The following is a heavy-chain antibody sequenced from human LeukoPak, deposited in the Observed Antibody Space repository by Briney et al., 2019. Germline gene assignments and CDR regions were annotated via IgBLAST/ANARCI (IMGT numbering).Heavy chain of an antibody. CDR1: GGTFSSYA. Sequence: SVKVSCKASGGTFSSYAISWVRQAPGQGLEWMGRIIPILGIANYAQKFQGRATITADKSTSTAYMELSSLRSEDTAVYYCARTDRKGYSYGYGAFDIWGQGTMVTVSS. CDR2: IIPILGIA. CDR3: ARTDRKGYSYGYGAFDI. J-gene: IGHJ3*02. V-gene: IGHV1-69*04. D-gene: IGHD5-18*01.